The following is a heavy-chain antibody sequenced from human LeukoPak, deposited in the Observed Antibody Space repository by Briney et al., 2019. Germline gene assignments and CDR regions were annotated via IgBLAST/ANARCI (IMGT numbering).Heavy chain of an antibody. Sequence: GGSLRLSCAASGFTFSSYGMHWVRQAPGKGLEWVAVIWYDGTNKDYADSVKGRFTISRDNSKNTLYLQMNTLRAEDTAVYYCAGSPYSSSSPYFNYWGQGTLVTVSS. D-gene: IGHD6-6*01. CDR3: AGSPYSSSSPYFNY. V-gene: IGHV3-33*01. CDR2: IWYDGTNK. CDR1: GFTFSSYG. J-gene: IGHJ4*02.